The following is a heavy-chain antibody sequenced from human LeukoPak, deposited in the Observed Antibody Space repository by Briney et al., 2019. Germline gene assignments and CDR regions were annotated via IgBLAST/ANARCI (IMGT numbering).Heavy chain of an antibody. CDR1: GGSFSNYD. CDR2: INHSGST. CDR3: ARGGTIATAGTEGDFDY. V-gene: IGHV4-34*01. Sequence: SETLSLTCGVYGGSFSNYDWNWIRQPPGKGLEWIGEINHSGSTSYNPSLKSRVTISVDTSKNQFSLKLSSVTAADTSVYYCARGGTIATAGTEGDFDYWGQGTLVTVSS. J-gene: IGHJ4*02. D-gene: IGHD6-13*01.